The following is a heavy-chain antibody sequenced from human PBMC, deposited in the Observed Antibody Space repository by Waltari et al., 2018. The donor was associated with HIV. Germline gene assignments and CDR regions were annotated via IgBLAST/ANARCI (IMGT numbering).Heavy chain of an antibody. D-gene: IGHD3-9*01. CDR2: IRSKAYGGTT. V-gene: IGHV3-49*05. J-gene: IGHJ4*02. CDR1: GFTFGDYA. CDR3: LPDYDILTGYLAFDY. Sequence: EVQLVESGGGLVKPGRSLRLSCTASGFTFGDYAISWFRQAPGKGLEWVSFIRSKAYGGTTEYAASVKGRFTISRDDSKSIAYLQMNSLKTEDTAVYYCLPDYDILTGYLAFDYWGQGTLVTVSS.